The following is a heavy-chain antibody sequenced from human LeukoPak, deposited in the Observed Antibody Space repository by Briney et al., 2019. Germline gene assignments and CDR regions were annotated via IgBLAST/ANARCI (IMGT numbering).Heavy chain of an antibody. J-gene: IGHJ5*02. V-gene: IGHV4-59*01. Sequence: KPSETLSLTCTVSGGSISSYYWSWIRQPPGKGLEWIGYIYYSGSTNYNPSLKSRVTISVDTSKNQFSLKLSSVTAADTAVYYCARGHIVVVPAAMQGALIWFDPWGQGTLVTVSS. CDR1: GGSISSYY. D-gene: IGHD2-2*01. CDR3: ARGHIVVVPAAMQGALIWFDP. CDR2: IYYSGST.